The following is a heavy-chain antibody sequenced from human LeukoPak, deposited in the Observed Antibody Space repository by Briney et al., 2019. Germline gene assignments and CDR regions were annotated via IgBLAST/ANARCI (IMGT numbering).Heavy chain of an antibody. V-gene: IGHV3-23*01. J-gene: IGHJ3*02. Sequence: GGSLRLSCAASGFSFSYSSRSWVRQAPGKGLEWVSTISGGSGGSTFYADSVKGRFTISRDNSKNTVHLQMNSLTAEDTAVYYYVYHFDDSSGYFFDFDIWGQGTKVTVSS. CDR3: VYHFDDSSGYFFDFDI. CDR2: ISGGSGGST. CDR1: GFSFSYSS. D-gene: IGHD3-22*01.